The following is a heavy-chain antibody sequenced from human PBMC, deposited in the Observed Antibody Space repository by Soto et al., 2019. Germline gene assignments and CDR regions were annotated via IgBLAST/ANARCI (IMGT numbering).Heavy chain of an antibody. D-gene: IGHD2-2*01. CDR1: GFTFTNYA. Sequence: PGGSLRLSCVASGFTFTNYAMSWVRQAPGKGLEWVSSIIGSGASTYYADSVKGRFTISRDNSKNTLYLQMNSLRPEDTAVYYCAKGQHCSSTSCYFYYYGMDVWGQGTKVTVSS. CDR2: IIGSGAST. CDR3: AKGQHCSSTSCYFYYYGMDV. V-gene: IGHV3-23*01. J-gene: IGHJ6*02.